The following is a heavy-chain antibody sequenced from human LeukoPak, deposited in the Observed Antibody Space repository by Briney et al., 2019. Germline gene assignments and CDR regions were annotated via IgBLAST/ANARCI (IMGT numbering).Heavy chain of an antibody. CDR3: ARGQDWAFDY. Sequence: SETLSLTGTVSGGSISRSFYYWGWIRQSPGKGLEWIGSIYYSDSGKMYYNPSLKSRVTMSADTSKNQFSLRVSSVTAADTAVYYCARGQDWAFDYWGQGTLVTVSS. CDR1: GGSISRSFYY. D-gene: IGHD3/OR15-3a*01. V-gene: IGHV4-39*01. J-gene: IGHJ4*02. CDR2: IYYSDSGKM.